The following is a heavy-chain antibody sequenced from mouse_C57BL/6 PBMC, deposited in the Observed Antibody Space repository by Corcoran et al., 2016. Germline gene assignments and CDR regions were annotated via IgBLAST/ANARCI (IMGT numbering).Heavy chain of an antibody. CDR1: GYTFTDYY. CDR3: ARRGLQLGAFDY. D-gene: IGHD4-1*02. V-gene: IGHV1-19*01. Sequence: EVQLQQSGPVLVKPGASVKMSCKASGYTFTDYYMNWVKQSHGKSLEWIGVINPYNGGTSYNQKFKGKATLTVDKSSSTAYMELNSLTSEDSAVYYCARRGLQLGAFDYWGQGTTLTVSS. CDR2: INPYNGGT. J-gene: IGHJ2*01.